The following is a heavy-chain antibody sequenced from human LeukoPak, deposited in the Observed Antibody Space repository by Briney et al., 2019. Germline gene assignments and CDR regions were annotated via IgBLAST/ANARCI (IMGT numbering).Heavy chain of an antibody. CDR3: AKIPTYYYESSGYYHFDY. Sequence: GGSLRLSCAASGFTFSSYWMHWVRQAPGKGLVWVSRINTDGSSTSYADSVKGRFTISRDNSKNTLYLQMNSLRAEDTAVYYCAKIPTYYYESSGYYHFDYWGQGTLVTVSS. J-gene: IGHJ4*02. V-gene: IGHV3-74*01. CDR1: GFTFSSYW. D-gene: IGHD3-22*01. CDR2: INTDGSST.